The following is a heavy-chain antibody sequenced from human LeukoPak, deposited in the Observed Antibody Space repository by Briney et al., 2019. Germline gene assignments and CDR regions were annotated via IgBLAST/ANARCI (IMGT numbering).Heavy chain of an antibody. CDR2: IIPIFGTA. CDR3: ARGWGSDYYY. V-gene: IGHV1-69*05. D-gene: IGHD2/OR15-2a*01. CDR1: GGTFSSYA. Sequence: GALVKVSCKASGGTFSSYAISWVRQAPGQGLEWMGGIIPIFGTANYAQKFQGRVTITTDESTSAAYMELSSLRSEDTAVYYCARGWGSDYYYWGQGTLVTVSS. J-gene: IGHJ4*02.